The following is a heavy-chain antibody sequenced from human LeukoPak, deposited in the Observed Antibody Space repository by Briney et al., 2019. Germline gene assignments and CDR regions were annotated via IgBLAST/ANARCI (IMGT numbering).Heavy chain of an antibody. D-gene: IGHD6-13*01. Sequence: SETLSLTCTVPGGSISSSSYYWGWIRQPPGKGLEWIGSIYYSGSTYYNPSLKSRVTISVDTSKNQFSLKLSSVTAADTAVYFCARGRVSSSTWYSTYYYYFYMDVWGKGTTVTISS. CDR1: GGSISSSSYY. CDR2: IYYSGST. CDR3: ARGRVSSSTWYSTYYYYFYMDV. J-gene: IGHJ6*03. V-gene: IGHV4-39*07.